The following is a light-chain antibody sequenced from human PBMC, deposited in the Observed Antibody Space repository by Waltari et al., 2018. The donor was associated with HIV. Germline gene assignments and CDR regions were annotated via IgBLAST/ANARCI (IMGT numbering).Light chain of an antibody. CDR1: SPRFWHNY. V-gene: IGLV1-51*01. J-gene: IGLJ2*01. CDR2: DNN. Sequence: QSVLTQPPSVSAPPGQKVTIPCSGRSPRFWHNYFYWYQQVPGTAPKLLIYDNNRRPSGIPDRFSGSKSGTSATLAITGLQTGDEADYYCGTWDNSLSAGFFGGGTKLTVL. CDR3: GTWDNSLSAGF.